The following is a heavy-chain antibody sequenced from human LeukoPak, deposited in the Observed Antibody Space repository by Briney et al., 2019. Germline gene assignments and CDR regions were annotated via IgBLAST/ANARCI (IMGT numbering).Heavy chain of an antibody. J-gene: IGHJ2*01. V-gene: IGHV4-39*07. Sequence: SETLSLTCSVSGDSISTSSYYWGWIRQPPGKGLEWIGSIYHSGSTYYNPSLKSRVTISVDTSKNQFSLKLSSVTAADTAVYYCARQYIDILTGYHRGELYWYFDLWGRGTLVTVSS. CDR3: ARQYIDILTGYHRGELYWYFDL. CDR2: IYHSGST. CDR1: GDSISTSSYY. D-gene: IGHD3-9*01.